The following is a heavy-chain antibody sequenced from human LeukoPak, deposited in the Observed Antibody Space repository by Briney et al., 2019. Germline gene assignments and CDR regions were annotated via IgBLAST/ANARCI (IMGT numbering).Heavy chain of an antibody. CDR3: ARGRAGRRIFDY. V-gene: IGHV4-34*01. J-gene: IGHJ4*02. CDR2: INHSGST. CDR1: GGSFSGYY. Sequence: SETLSLTCAVYGGSFSGYYWSWIRQPPGKGLEWLGEINHSGSTNYNPSLKSRVTISVDTSKNQFSLKLSSVTAADTAVYYCARGRAGRRIFDYWGQGTLVTVSS. D-gene: IGHD3-3*02.